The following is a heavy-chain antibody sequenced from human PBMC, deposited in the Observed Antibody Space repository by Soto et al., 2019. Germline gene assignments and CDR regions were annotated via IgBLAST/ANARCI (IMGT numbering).Heavy chain of an antibody. CDR2: IYYSGST. D-gene: IGHD3-22*01. CDR3: ARDEGDLIARSSGAFDI. Sequence: SETLSLTCTVSGGSISSGGYYWSWIRQHPGKGLEWIGYIYYSGSTYYNPSLKSRVTISVDTSKNQFSLKLSSVTAADTAVYYCARDEGDLIARSSGAFDIWGQGTMVTVSS. J-gene: IGHJ3*02. CDR1: GGSISSGGYY. V-gene: IGHV4-31*03.